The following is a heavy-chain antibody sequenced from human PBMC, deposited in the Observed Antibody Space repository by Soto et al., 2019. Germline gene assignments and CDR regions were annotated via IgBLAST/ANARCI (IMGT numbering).Heavy chain of an antibody. CDR1: GFTFTSYG. Sequence: GGSLRLSCAASGFTFTSYGMHWVRQAPGQGLEWVAVIWYHGRNEYYADSVKGRFTISRDNSKNTVYLQMNSLRAEDTAVYYCARDDDTSGHYSKFQYWGQGTQVTVSS. CDR2: IWYHGRNE. CDR3: ARDDDTSGHYSKFQY. J-gene: IGHJ4*02. V-gene: IGHV3-33*01. D-gene: IGHD3-22*01.